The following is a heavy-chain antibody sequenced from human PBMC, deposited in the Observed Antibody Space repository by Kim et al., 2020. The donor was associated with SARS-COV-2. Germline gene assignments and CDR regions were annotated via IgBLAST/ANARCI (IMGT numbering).Heavy chain of an antibody. J-gene: IGHJ4*02. V-gene: IGHV4-59*13. D-gene: IGHD1-26*01. CDR2: IFNSGRT. Sequence: SETLSLTCTVSGGSISSYYWSWVRQPPGKGLEWNGYIFNSGRTNYNPSFKSRVTISVDTSKNQFSLKLSSVTAADTAMYYCARASSYYVIDYWGQGTPVTVSS. CDR3: ARASSYYVIDY. CDR1: GGSISSYY.